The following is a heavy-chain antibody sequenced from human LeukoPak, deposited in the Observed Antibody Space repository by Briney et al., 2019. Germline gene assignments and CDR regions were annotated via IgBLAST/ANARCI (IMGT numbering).Heavy chain of an antibody. CDR2: IYYSGST. D-gene: IGHD6-6*01. CDR1: GDPISSDNYY. CDR3: ARAPYSSSSARHIDY. J-gene: IGHJ4*02. Sequence: PSQTLSLTCTVSGDPISSDNYYWNWIRQPPGKGLEWIGYIYYSGSTYYNPSLKSRITISVDTSKNQFSLKLSSVTAADTAVYYCARAPYSSSSARHIDYWGQGTLITVSS. V-gene: IGHV4-30-4*01.